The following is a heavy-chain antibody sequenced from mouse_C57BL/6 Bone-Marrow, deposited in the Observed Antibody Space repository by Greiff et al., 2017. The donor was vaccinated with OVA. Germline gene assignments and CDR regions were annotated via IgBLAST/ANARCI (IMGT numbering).Heavy chain of an antibody. CDR3: AREDCSSYWYFDV. CDR2: ISDGGSYT. J-gene: IGHJ1*03. D-gene: IGHD1-1*01. CDR1: GFTFSSYA. V-gene: IGHV5-4*01. Sequence: EVKLVESGGGLVKPGGSLKLSCAASGFTFSSYAMSWVRQTPEKRLEWVATISDGGSYTYYPDNVKGRFTISRDNAKNNLYLQMSHLKSEDTAMYYCAREDCSSYWYFDVWGTGTTVTVSS.